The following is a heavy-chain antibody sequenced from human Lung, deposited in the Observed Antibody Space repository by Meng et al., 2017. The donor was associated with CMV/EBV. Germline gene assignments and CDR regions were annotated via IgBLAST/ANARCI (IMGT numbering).Heavy chain of an antibody. CDR2: ISGRSAYK. V-gene: IGHV3-21*01. Sequence: ESXKIPXAASGFFFRGYSMHWVRQTPGKGLEWLSSISGRSAYKYYADSMRGRFTISRDNAKNSLFLQMDRLRLEDTGVYYCARDMTLVRGVNVTFPYVCDHWGQGXLVTVSS. D-gene: IGHD3-10*01. CDR1: GFFFRGYS. CDR3: ARDMTLVRGVNVTFPYVCDH. J-gene: IGHJ4*02.